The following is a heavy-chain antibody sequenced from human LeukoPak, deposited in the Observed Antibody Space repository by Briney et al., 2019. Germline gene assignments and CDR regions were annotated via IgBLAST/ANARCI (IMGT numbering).Heavy chain of an antibody. Sequence: GGSLRLSCAASGLSFSNAWMSWVRQAPGKGLEWVANIKQDGSEKYYVDSVKGRFTISRDNAKNSLYLQMNSLRAEDTAVYYCARDSADSSSWYIGAFDIWGQGTMVTVSS. CDR1: GLSFSNAW. CDR2: IKQDGSEK. D-gene: IGHD6-13*01. J-gene: IGHJ3*02. V-gene: IGHV3-7*03. CDR3: ARDSADSSSWYIGAFDI.